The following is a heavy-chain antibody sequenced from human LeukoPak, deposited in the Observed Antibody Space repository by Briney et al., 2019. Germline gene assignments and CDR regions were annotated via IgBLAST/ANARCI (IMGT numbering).Heavy chain of an antibody. V-gene: IGHV3-23*01. D-gene: IGHD3-3*01. CDR3: ATHWGDFWSGYYSY. Sequence: GGSLRLSCAASGFTFSSYAMSWVRQAPGKGLEWVSAISGSGGSTYYADSVKGRFTIPRDNSKNTLYLQMNSLRAEDTAVYYCATHWGDFWSGYYSYWGQGTLVTVSS. CDR2: ISGSGGST. J-gene: IGHJ4*02. CDR1: GFTFSSYA.